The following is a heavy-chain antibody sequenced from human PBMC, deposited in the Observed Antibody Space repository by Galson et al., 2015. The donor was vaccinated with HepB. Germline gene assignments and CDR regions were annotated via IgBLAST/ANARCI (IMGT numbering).Heavy chain of an antibody. D-gene: IGHD5-18*01. CDR1: GFTFSNAR. V-gene: IGHV3-15*01. CDR3: TTDAAMVVRVPYNWFDP. CDR2: IKSKTDGGTT. Sequence: SLRLSCAASGFTFSNARMSWVRQAPGKGLEWVGRIKSKTDGGTTDYAAPVKGRFTISRDDSKNTLYLQMNSLKTEDTAVYYCTTDAAMVVRVPYNWFDPWGQGTLVTVSS. J-gene: IGHJ5*02.